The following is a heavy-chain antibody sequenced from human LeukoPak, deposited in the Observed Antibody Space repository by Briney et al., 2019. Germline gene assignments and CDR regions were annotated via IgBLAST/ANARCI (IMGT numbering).Heavy chain of an antibody. Sequence: ETLSLTCTVSGGSISSYYWSWIRQPPGKGLEWVSSISSSSSYIYYADSVKGRFTISRDNAKNSLYLQMNSLRAEDTAVYYCARGRIQLWSFDYWGQGTLVTVPS. J-gene: IGHJ4*02. CDR2: ISSSSSYI. CDR1: GGSISSYY. V-gene: IGHV3-21*01. CDR3: ARGRIQLWSFDY. D-gene: IGHD5-18*01.